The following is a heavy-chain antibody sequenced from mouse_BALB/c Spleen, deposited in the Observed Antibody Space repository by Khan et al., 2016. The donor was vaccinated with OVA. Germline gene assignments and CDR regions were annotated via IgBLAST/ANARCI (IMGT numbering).Heavy chain of an antibody. CDR3: ARIYGEDLDY. V-gene: IGHV3-2*02. D-gene: IGHD1-1*01. J-gene: IGHJ2*01. Sequence: EVQLVESGPGLVKPSQSLSLTCTVTGYSITSDYAWNWNRQFPGNKMEWMGYISYNGNTKYDPSLKSRISITRDTSKNQVFLQLNSVNPEDTATXYSARIYGEDLDYWGQGTTLTVSS. CDR2: ISYNGNT. CDR1: GYSITSDYA.